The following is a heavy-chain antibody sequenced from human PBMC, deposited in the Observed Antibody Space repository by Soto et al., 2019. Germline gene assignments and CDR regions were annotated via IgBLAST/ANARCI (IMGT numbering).Heavy chain of an antibody. CDR2: VYYSGTT. CDR3: ARDIASYAYGEGY. V-gene: IGHV4-30-4*07. Sequence: TLALTCAVCGGSKSSGGYCWSWIRQPPGKGLEWIGRVYYSGTTYYNPSLNSRVTMSVETSKNQFSLKLSSVTAADMAVYYCARDIASYAYGEGYWGQGILAT. D-gene: IGHD2-21*01. J-gene: IGHJ1*01. CDR1: GGSKSSGGYC.